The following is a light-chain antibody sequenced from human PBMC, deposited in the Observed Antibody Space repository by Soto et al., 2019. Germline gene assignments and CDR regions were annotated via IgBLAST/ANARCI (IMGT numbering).Light chain of an antibody. V-gene: IGKV3-11*01. J-gene: IGKJ1*01. Sequence: EIVLTQSPATLSSSPGESATLSCRASQSVSSYLAWYQQKPGQAPRLLIYDASDRATGIPARFSGSGSGTDFTLTISSLEPEDFAVYYRQQRSNWPRTFGQGTKVEIK. CDR3: QQRSNWPRT. CDR1: QSVSSY. CDR2: DAS.